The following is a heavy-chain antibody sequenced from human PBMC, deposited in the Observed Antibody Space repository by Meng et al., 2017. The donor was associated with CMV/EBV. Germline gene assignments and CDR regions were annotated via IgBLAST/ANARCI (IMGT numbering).Heavy chain of an antibody. CDR1: WFSLSTRGVG. D-gene: IGHD6-13*01. Sequence: SGPTLVKPTHTLTLTCTFSWFSLSTRGVGVGWIRQPPGKALEWLALIYWNDDKRYSPSLKSRLAITKDTSKNQVVLTMTNMDPVDTATYYCAHVGPNSSSWTTSFDYWGQGTLVTVSS. V-gene: IGHV2-5*01. J-gene: IGHJ4*02. CDR3: AHVGPNSSSWTTSFDY. CDR2: IYWNDDK.